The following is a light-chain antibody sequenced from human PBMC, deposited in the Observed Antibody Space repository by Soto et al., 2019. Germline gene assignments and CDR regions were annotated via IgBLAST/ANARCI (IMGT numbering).Light chain of an antibody. Sequence: EIVLTQSPGTLSLSPEGRATLSCRASQSVSSSYLAWYQQKPGKAPRLLIYGASSRATGIPDRFSGSGSGTDFTLTISRLEPEDFAVYYCQQYGSSPPYTFGQGTKLEIK. CDR2: GAS. CDR1: QSVSSSY. J-gene: IGKJ2*01. CDR3: QQYGSSPPYT. V-gene: IGKV3-20*01.